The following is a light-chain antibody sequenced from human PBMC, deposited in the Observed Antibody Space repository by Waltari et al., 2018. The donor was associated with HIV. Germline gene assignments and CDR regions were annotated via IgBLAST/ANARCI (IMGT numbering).Light chain of an antibody. CDR1: QDIKHY. Sequence: DIHMTHSPLSLSAYVGARVTITCQASQDIKHYLNWYQQKPGKAPNLLIYDASNLETGVPSRFSGSGSGTHFTLTVSSLRPEDTATYYCQQYDDLEYTFGQGTRLEMK. CDR2: DAS. CDR3: QQYDDLEYT. V-gene: IGKV1-33*01. J-gene: IGKJ2*01.